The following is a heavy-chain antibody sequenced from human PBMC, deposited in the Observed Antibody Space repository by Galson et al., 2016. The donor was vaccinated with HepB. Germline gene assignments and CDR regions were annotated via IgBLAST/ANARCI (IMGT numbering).Heavy chain of an antibody. V-gene: IGHV4-39*01. J-gene: IGHJ4*02. D-gene: IGHD2-15*01. CDR1: GGSIRSTNYY. CDR3: ARLDRFVAPRFDN. Sequence: TLSLTCFVSGGSIRSTNYYWGWIRQPPGKGLEWIGSVHYSGTTDYNPSLKSRVTISERTSKSQFSLKLSSVTAADTAVYYCARLDRFVAPRFDNWGQGTLVTVSS. CDR2: VHYSGTT.